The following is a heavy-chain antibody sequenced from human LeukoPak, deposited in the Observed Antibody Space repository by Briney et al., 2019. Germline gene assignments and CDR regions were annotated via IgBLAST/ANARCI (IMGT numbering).Heavy chain of an antibody. J-gene: IGHJ6*03. CDR2: IYYSGST. D-gene: IGHD2/OR15-2a*01. Sequence: PSETLSLTCTVSGGSISSSSYYWGWIRQPPGKGLEWIGSIYYSGSTYYNPSLKSRVTISVDTSKNQFSLKLSSVTAADTAVYYCARLPILGPLYYYYYYMDVWGKGTTATISS. CDR3: ARLPILGPLYYYYYYMDV. CDR1: GGSISSSSYY. V-gene: IGHV4-39*01.